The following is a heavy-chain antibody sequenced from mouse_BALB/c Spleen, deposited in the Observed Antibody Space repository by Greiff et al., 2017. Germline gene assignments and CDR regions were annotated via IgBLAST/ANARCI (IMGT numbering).Heavy chain of an antibody. CDR1: GFNIKDYY. D-gene: IGHD1-1*01. CDR3: ARSGYGSSLAY. Sequence: VQLQQSGAELVRPGALVKLSCKASGFNIKDYYMHWVKQRPEQGLEWIGWFDPENGNTIYDPKFQGKASITADTSSNTAYLQLSSLTSEDTAVYYCARSGYGSSLAYWGQGTLVTVSA. J-gene: IGHJ3*01. V-gene: IGHV14-1*02. CDR2: FDPENGNT.